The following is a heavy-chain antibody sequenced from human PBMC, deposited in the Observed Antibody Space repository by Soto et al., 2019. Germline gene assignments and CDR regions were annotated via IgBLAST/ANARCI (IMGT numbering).Heavy chain of an antibody. CDR2: ISSSSSYI. CDR3: ASWSGGDYYGMEV. Sequence: GGSLRLSCAASGFTFSSYSMNWVRQAPGKGLEWVSSISSSSSYIYYADSVKGRFTISRDNAKNSLYLQMNSLRAEDTAVYYCASWSGGDYYGMEVWGRGTSVPGSS. D-gene: IGHD6-25*01. CDR1: GFTFSSYS. J-gene: IGHJ6*02. V-gene: IGHV3-21*01.